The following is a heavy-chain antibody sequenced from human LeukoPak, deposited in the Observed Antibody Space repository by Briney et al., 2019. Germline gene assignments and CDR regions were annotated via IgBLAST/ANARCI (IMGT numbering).Heavy chain of an antibody. Sequence: SQTLSLTCAVSGGSISSGGYSWSWIRQPPGKGLEWIGYIYHSGSTYYNPSLKSRVTILVDRSKNQFSLKLSSVTAADTAVYYCARAKDIVAAEAFDIWGQGTMVTVSS. CDR3: ARAKDIVAAEAFDI. V-gene: IGHV4-30-2*01. D-gene: IGHD5-12*01. CDR1: GGSISSGGYS. CDR2: IYHSGST. J-gene: IGHJ3*02.